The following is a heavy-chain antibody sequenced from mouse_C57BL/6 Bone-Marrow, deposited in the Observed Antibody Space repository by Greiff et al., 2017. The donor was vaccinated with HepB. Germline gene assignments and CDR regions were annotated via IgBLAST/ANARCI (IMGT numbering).Heavy chain of an antibody. CDR2: IDPENGDT. D-gene: IGHD1-1*01. CDR1: GFNIKDDY. J-gene: IGHJ1*03. Sequence: VQLQQSGAELVRPGASVKLSCTASGFNIKDDYMHWVKQRPEQGLEWIGCIDPENGDTEYASKFQGKATITADTSSNTAYLQLSSLTSEDTAVYYCTLITTVVAGDWYFDVWGTGTTVTVSS. CDR3: TLITTVVAGDWYFDV. V-gene: IGHV14-4*01.